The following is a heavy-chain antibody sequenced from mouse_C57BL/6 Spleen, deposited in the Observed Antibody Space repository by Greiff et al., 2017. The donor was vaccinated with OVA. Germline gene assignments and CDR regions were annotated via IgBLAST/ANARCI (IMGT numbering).Heavy chain of an antibody. CDR2: IYPRSGNT. Sequence: QVQLKESGAELARPGASVKLSCKASGYTFTSYGISWVKQRTGQGLEWIGEIYPRSGNTYYNEKFKGKATLTADKSSSTAYMELRSLTSEDSAVYFCARRVTTVVATRYFDVWGTGTTVTVSS. J-gene: IGHJ1*03. D-gene: IGHD1-1*01. CDR1: GYTFTSYG. V-gene: IGHV1-81*01. CDR3: ARRVTTVVATRYFDV.